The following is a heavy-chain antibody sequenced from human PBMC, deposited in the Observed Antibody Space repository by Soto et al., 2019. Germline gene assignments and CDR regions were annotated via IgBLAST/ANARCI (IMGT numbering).Heavy chain of an antibody. CDR2: ISGSGGST. CDR1: GFTFSSYA. V-gene: IGHV3-23*01. CDR3: AKDRYYDSSGYCGY. J-gene: IGHJ4*02. D-gene: IGHD3-22*01. Sequence: EVQLLESGGGLVQPGGSLRLSCATSGFTFSSYAMSWVRQPPGKGLEWVSVISGSGGSTYYADSVKGRFTISRDNXXNTLYLQMNSLRAEDTAVYYCAKDRYYDSSGYCGYWGKGTLVTVSS.